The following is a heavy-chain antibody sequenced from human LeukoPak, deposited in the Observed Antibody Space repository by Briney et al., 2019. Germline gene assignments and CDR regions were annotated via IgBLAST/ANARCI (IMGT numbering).Heavy chain of an antibody. CDR1: GFTVSSNY. CDR3: ARVGTYYYDSSGYNFWFDP. Sequence: GGSLRLPCAASGFTVSSNYMSWVRQAPGKGLEWVSVIYSGGSTYYADSVKGRFTISRDNSKNTLYLQMNSLRAEDTAAYYCARVGTYYYDSSGYNFWFDPWGQGTLVTVSS. D-gene: IGHD3-22*01. J-gene: IGHJ5*02. CDR2: IYSGGST. V-gene: IGHV3-66*02.